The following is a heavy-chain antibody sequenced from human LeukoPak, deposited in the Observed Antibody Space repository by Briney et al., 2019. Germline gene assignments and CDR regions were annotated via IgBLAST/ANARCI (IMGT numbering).Heavy chain of an antibody. Sequence: ASVKVSCKSSGYTFTSYYMHWGRQAPGQGLEGIGIINPSCGSTSYAQKFKGRVTMTRDTSTSTVYMELSRLRSENTAVYYCASSPDRRNPRPRMATITVYWGQGTLVTVSS. V-gene: IGHV1-46*01. J-gene: IGHJ4*02. D-gene: IGHD5-24*01. CDR1: GYTFTSYY. CDR2: INPSCGST. CDR3: ASSPDRRNPRPRMATITVY.